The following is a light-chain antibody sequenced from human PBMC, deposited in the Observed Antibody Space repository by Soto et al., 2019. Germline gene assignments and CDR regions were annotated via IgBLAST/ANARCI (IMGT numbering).Light chain of an antibody. CDR1: QSISSY. CDR2: AAS. V-gene: IGKV1-39*01. Sequence: DIQMTQSPSSLSASVGDRVTITCRASQSISSYLNWYQQKPGKAPKLLMYAASSLQSGVPSRFSGSGSGTDFTLTISSLHPEDFATYFCQQSCSTPRAFGPGTKVDIK. CDR3: QQSCSTPRA. J-gene: IGKJ3*01.